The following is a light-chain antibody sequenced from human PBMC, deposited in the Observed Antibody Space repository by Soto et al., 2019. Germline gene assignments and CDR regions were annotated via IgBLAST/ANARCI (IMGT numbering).Light chain of an antibody. CDR2: DDS. CDR3: QVWDSSSDHRV. CDR1: NIGSKS. Sequence: SYELTQPPSVSVAPGQTARITCGGNNIGSKSVHWYQQKPGQAPVLVVYDDSDRPSGIPERFSGSNSGNTATLTISWVEAGDEADYYCQVWDSSSDHRVFGGGTKVTVL. V-gene: IGLV3-21*02. J-gene: IGLJ3*02.